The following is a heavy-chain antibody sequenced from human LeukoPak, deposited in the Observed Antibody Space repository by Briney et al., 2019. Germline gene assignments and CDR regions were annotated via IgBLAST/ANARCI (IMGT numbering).Heavy chain of an antibody. J-gene: IGHJ4*03. CDR3: ARDADISTGYYYFDY. Sequence: ASVKVSCKASGYTFTGYYMHWVRQAPGQGLEWMGWINPNSGGTNYAQKFQGRVTMTRDTSISTAYMELSRLRSDDTAVYYCARDADISTGYYYFDYWGQGTMVTVSS. D-gene: IGHD3-9*01. CDR2: INPNSGGT. V-gene: IGHV1-2*02. CDR1: GYTFTGYY.